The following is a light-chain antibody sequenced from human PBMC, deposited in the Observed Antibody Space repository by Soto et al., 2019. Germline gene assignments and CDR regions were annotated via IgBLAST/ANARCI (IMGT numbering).Light chain of an antibody. CDR3: QQYGSPPLYT. CDR1: QSVSSTY. Sequence: EIVLTQSPGTLSLSPGERATLSCRASQSVSSTYLAWYQQKPGQAPRLIIYGAYSSDTDIPDRFSGSGSGTDFTLTISRLEPEDFTVYYCQQYGSPPLYTFGQGTKLEIK. J-gene: IGKJ2*01. V-gene: IGKV3-20*01. CDR2: GAY.